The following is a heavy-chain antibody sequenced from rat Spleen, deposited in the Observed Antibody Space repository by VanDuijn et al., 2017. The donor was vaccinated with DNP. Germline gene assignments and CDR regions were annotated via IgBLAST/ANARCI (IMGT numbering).Heavy chain of an antibody. Sequence: EVQLQESGPGLVKPSQSLSLTCSVTGYSITSNYWAWIRKFPGNKMEWMGYINYSGGTALNPSLKSRISITRDTSKNQFFLHLNSVTAEDTATYYCARGVYATYYYRNWYFDFWGPGTMVTVSS. CDR2: INYSGGT. J-gene: IGHJ1*01. D-gene: IGHD1-6*01. CDR3: ARGVYATYYYRNWYFDF. V-gene: IGHV3-1*01. CDR1: GYSITSNY.